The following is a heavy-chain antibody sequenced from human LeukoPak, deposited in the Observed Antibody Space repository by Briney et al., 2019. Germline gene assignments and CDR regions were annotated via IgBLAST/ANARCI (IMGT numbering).Heavy chain of an antibody. V-gene: IGHV1-46*01. CDR2: INPSGGST. D-gene: IGHD6-13*01. Sequence: ASVKVSCKASGYTFTSYYMHWVRQAPGQGLEWMGIINPSGGSTSYAQKFQGRVTMTRDMSTSTVYMELSSLRSEDTAVYYCARESHSSSWYNWFDPWGQGTLVTVSS. CDR1: GYTFTSYY. CDR3: ARESHSSSWYNWFDP. J-gene: IGHJ5*02.